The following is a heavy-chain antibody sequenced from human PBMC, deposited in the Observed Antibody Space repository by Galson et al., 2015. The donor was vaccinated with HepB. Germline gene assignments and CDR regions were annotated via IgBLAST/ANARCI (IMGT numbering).Heavy chain of an antibody. CDR3: ARVVRDSSGYYRWFDP. V-gene: IGHV4-39*01. J-gene: IGHJ5*02. CDR2: IYYSGST. D-gene: IGHD3-22*01. CDR1: GGSISSSSYY. Sequence: ETLSLTCTVSGGSISSSSYYWGWIRQPPGKGLEWIGSIYYSGSTYYNPSLKSRVTISVDTSKNQFSLKLSSVTAADTAVYYCARVVRDSSGYYRWFDPWGQGTLVTVSS.